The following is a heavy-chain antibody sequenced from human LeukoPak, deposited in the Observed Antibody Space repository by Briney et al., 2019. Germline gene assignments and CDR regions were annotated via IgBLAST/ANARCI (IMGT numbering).Heavy chain of an antibody. CDR1: GGAFISYA. Sequence: GSSVRVSCKASGGAFISYAISWVRQAPGEGLEWMGGIIPIFGTANYAQKFQGRVTITTDESTSTAYMELSSLRSEDTAVYYCARGRSSSWSNWFDPWGQGTLVTVSS. D-gene: IGHD6-13*01. CDR3: ARGRSSSWSNWFDP. V-gene: IGHV1-69*05. J-gene: IGHJ5*02. CDR2: IIPIFGTA.